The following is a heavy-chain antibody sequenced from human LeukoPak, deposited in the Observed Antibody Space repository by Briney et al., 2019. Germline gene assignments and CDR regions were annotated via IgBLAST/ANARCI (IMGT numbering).Heavy chain of an antibody. V-gene: IGHV3-49*04. CDR2: IRSKAYGGTT. Sequence: PGGSLRLSCTASGFTFGDYAMSWVRQAPGKGLEWVGFIRSKAYGGTTEYAASVKGRFTISRDDSKSIAYLQMNSLKTEDTAVYYCTRDGGFRGRPPFDYWGQGTLVTVSS. CDR3: TRDGGFRGRPPFDY. J-gene: IGHJ4*02. CDR1: GFTFGDYA. D-gene: IGHD3-10*01.